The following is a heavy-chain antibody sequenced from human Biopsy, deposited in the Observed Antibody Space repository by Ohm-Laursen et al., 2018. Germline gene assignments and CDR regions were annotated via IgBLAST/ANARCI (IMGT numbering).Heavy chain of an antibody. CDR3: AREPFGQQLGPFDY. J-gene: IGHJ4*02. D-gene: IGHD6-13*01. Sequence: ASVKVSCKASGYTFTNYDINWVRQAPGQGPEWMGWVNPNSGNTGYAQKFQGRVAMTRSTSISTAYMELSSLTPEATAVYYCAREPFGQQLGPFDYWGQGALVIVSS. CDR1: GYTFTNYD. V-gene: IGHV1-8*01. CDR2: VNPNSGNT.